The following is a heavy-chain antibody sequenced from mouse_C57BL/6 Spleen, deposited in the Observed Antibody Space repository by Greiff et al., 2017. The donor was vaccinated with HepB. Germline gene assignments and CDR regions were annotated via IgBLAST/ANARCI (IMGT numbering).Heavy chain of an antibody. J-gene: IGHJ4*01. D-gene: IGHD2-4*01. V-gene: IGHV1-61*01. CDR1: GYTFTSYW. Sequence: QVQLQQPGAELVRPGSSVKLSCKASGYTFTSYWMDWVKQRPGQGLEWIGNIYPSDSETHYNQKFKDKATLTVDKSSSTAYMQLSSLTSEDSAVYYCAISTMITSYAMDYWGQGTSVTVSS. CDR2: IYPSDSET. CDR3: AISTMITSYAMDY.